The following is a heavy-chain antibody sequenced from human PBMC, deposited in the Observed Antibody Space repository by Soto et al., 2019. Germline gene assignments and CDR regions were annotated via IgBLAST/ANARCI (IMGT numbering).Heavy chain of an antibody. CDR1: GFTFSSYA. CDR3: ARGQHGLDH. V-gene: IGHV3-30-3*01. J-gene: IGHJ4*02. Sequence: QVQLLESGGGVVQPGRSLRLSCAASGFTFSSYAMHWVRQPPGKGLEWVAVVSNDGRNKFYADSVRGRFTISRDNAKNTLYPEMDCLRVVNTAVFYCARGQHGLDHWGPGRLV. CDR2: VSNDGRNK. D-gene: IGHD1-1*01.